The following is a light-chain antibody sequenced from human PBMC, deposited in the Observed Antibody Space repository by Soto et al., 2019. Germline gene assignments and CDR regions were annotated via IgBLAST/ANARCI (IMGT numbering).Light chain of an antibody. Sequence: EIVLTQSPGTLSLSPGERATLSCRASQSVSSSYLAWYQQKHGQAPRLLIYGASSRATGIPDRFSGSGSGTDFTLTISRLEPEDFTVYYCQQYGSSTTFGQGTKEEIK. CDR3: QQYGSSTT. CDR2: GAS. V-gene: IGKV3-20*01. J-gene: IGKJ1*01. CDR1: QSVSSSY.